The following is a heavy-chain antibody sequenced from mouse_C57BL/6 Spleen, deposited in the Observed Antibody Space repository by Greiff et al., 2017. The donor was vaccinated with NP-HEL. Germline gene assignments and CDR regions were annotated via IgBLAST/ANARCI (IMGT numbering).Heavy chain of an antibody. J-gene: IGHJ3*01. D-gene: IGHD1-1*01. CDR2: IYPGDGDP. V-gene: IGHV1-80*01. Sequence: VQLQQSGAELVKPGASVKISCKASGYAFSSYWMNWVKQRPGKGLEWIGQIYPGDGDPNYNGKFKGKATLTADKSSSTAYMQLSSLTSEDAAVYFCAREYYGTVFAYWGQGTLVTVSA. CDR1: GYAFSSYW. CDR3: AREYYGTVFAY.